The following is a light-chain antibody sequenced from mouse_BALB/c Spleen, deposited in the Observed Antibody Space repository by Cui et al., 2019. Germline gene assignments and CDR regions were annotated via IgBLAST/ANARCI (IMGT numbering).Light chain of an antibody. CDR1: SSVSY. V-gene: IGKV4-61*01. CDR3: QQYHSYPPT. Sequence: QIVFTQSPAIMAASPGEKVTVSCSASSSVSYMYWYQQKPGSSPKPLIYRTSNLASGVPARFSGSGSGTSYSLTISSMEAEDAATYYCQQYHSYPPTFGAGTKLELK. J-gene: IGKJ5*01. CDR2: RTS.